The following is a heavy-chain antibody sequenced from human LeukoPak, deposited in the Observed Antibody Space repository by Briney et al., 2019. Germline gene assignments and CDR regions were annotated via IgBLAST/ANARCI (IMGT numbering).Heavy chain of an antibody. J-gene: IGHJ4*02. CDR2: VFWNGVDK. CDR3: AKDIASAVPAAHNYFDY. CDR1: GFIVNDHA. V-gene: IGHV3-9*01. D-gene: IGHD2-2*01. Sequence: PGGSLRLSCVASGFIVNDHAMHWVRQTPGKGLEWVAGVFWNGVDKGYADSVKGRFTIFRDNAKNSMYLQMNSLRIEDTALYYCAKDIASAVPAAHNYFDYWGQGTLVTVSS.